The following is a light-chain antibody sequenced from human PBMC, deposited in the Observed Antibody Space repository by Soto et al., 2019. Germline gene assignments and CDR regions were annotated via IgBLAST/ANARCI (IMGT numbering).Light chain of an antibody. V-gene: IGLV2-14*01. CDR3: SSYTSSSTLLV. J-gene: IGLJ3*02. CDR2: EVS. Sequence: HSALTQPASVSGSPGQSITMSCTGTSSDGGGYNYVSWYQQHPGKAPKLMIYEVSNRPSGVSNRFSGSKSGNTASLTISGLQAEDEADYYCSSYTSSSTLLVFGGGTKLTVL. CDR1: SSDGGGYNY.